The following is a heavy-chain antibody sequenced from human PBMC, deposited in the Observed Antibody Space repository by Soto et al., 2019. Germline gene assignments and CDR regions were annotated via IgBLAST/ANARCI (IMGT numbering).Heavy chain of an antibody. CDR1: GRSMRSTNW. D-gene: IGHD2-15*01. J-gene: IGHJ4*02. V-gene: IGHV4-4*02. Sequence: QVQLQQSGPRLARPSGTLSLTCVVSGRSMRSTNWWTWLRQTPGKGLEWIGEVYHTGSTKYNPSPKNRVTISLDKSKNQFSLNLKSVTAADTAVYYCATLPPRIVVVVLPIPSWGQGTLVTVSS. CDR3: ATLPPRIVVVVLPIPS. CDR2: VYHTGST.